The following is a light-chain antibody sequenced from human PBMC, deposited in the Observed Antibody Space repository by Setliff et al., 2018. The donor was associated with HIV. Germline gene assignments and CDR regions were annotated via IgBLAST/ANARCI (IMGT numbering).Light chain of an antibody. J-gene: IGLJ1*01. CDR3: CSYAGSYTFYV. CDR1: SADVGVYDF. Sequence: QSALSQPASVSGSPGQSIFISCTGTSADVGVYDFVSWYQQHPGKAPKLILYDVSNRPSGVSNRFSGSKSGNTASLTISGLQAEDEADYYCCSYAGSYTFYVFGTGTKVTVL. CDR2: DVS. V-gene: IGLV2-14*03.